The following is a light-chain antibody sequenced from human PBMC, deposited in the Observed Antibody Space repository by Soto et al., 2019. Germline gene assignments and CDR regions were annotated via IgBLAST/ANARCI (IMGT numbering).Light chain of an antibody. J-gene: IGKJ5*01. CDR3: QQRGNWPIT. CDR1: QSVSSY. V-gene: IGKV3-11*01. CDR2: DAS. Sequence: EIVSTQSPATLSMSPGKRATLSCRASQSVSSYLAWYQQKPGQAPRLLIYDASNRATGIPARFSGSGSGTDFTLTVSRLEPEDFAVYYCQQRGNWPITFGQGTRLEI.